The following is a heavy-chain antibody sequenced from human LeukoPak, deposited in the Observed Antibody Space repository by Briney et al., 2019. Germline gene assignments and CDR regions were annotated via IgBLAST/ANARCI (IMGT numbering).Heavy chain of an antibody. CDR1: GYTFTGHY. J-gene: IGHJ6*02. V-gene: IGHV1-2*02. CDR2: INPNSGGT. Sequence: GASVKVSCKASGYTFTGHYMHWVRQAPGQGLEWMGWINPNSGGTNYAQKFQGRVAMTRDTSISTAYMELSRLRSDDTAVYYCARVRGVIITNCYYGMDVWGQGTTVTVSS. CDR3: ARVRGVIITNCYYGMDV. D-gene: IGHD3-10*01.